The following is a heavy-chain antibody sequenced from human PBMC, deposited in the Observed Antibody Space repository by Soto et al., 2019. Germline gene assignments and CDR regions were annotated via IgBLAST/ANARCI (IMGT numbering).Heavy chain of an antibody. D-gene: IGHD4-4*01. Sequence: QVQLQESGPGLVKPSQTLSLTCTVSGGSISSDGSYWSWIRQHPGKGLEWIAYIYYTGSTFYNPSLKSRVSVSIDTSKNQFSLKLTSVTAGDTAVYYCGRDRHFYSNDVRGMDVWGQGTTVTVSS. V-gene: IGHV4-31*03. CDR2: IYYTGST. CDR3: GRDRHFYSNDVRGMDV. CDR1: GGSISSDGSY. J-gene: IGHJ6*02.